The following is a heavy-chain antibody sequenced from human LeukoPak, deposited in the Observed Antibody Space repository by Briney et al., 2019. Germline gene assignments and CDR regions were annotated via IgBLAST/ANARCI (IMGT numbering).Heavy chain of an antibody. J-gene: IGHJ4*02. CDR1: GGSISSYY. CDR3: GRYPRDYGDYYFDY. CDR2: IYYSGST. Sequence: SETLSLTCTVSGGSISSYYWSWIRQPPGKGLEWIGYIYYSGSTNYNPSLKSRVTISVDTSKNQFSLKLSSVTAADTAVYYCGRYPRDYGDYYFDYWGQGTLVTVSS. V-gene: IGHV4-59*01. D-gene: IGHD4-17*01.